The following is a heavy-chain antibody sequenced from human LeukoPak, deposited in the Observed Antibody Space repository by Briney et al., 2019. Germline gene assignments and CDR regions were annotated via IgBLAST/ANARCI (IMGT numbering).Heavy chain of an antibody. J-gene: IGHJ6*02. CDR1: GYSFTGYW. CDR3: ASSASSRSYYYYYGMDV. CDR2: IYPGDSDT. Sequence: PGESLKISCKGSGYSFTGYWIGWVRQMPGKGLEWMGIIYPGDSDTRYSPSFQGQVTISADKSISTAYLQWSSLKASDTAMYYCASSASSRSYYYYYGMDVWGQGTTVTVSS. D-gene: IGHD2-2*01. V-gene: IGHV5-51*01.